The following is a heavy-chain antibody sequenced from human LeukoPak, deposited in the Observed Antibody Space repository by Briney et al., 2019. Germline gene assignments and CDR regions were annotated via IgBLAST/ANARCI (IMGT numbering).Heavy chain of an antibody. J-gene: IGHJ5*02. CDR2: IYTSGST. Sequence: SETLSLTCTVSGGSISCYYWSWLRQPAGKGLEWIGRIYTSGSTNYNPSLKSRVTMSVDTSKNHFSLKLSSVTAADTAVYYCARMRIAAAGTWWFDPWGQGTLVTVSS. CDR1: GGSISCYY. V-gene: IGHV4-4*07. CDR3: ARMRIAAAGTWWFDP. D-gene: IGHD6-13*01.